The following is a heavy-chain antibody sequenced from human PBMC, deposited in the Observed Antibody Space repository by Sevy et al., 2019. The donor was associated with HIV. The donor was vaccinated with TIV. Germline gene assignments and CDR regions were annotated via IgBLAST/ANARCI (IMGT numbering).Heavy chain of an antibody. J-gene: IGHJ4*02. V-gene: IGHV1-18*01. CDR2: ISGYNGNT. D-gene: IGHD3-22*01. Sequence: ASVKVSCKSSGYTFTIYGVTWVRQAPGQGLEWMGWISGYNGNTKYAEKLQNRVTMTTDTSTSTAYMELRSLRHDDTAVYYCARDESFSLIVVDHDYWGQGTLVTVSS. CDR1: GYTFTIYG. CDR3: ARDESFSLIVVDHDY.